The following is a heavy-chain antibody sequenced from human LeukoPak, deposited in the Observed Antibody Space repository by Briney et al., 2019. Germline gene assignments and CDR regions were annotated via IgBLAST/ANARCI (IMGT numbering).Heavy chain of an antibody. Sequence: SVKVPCKASGGTFSSYAISWVRQAPGQGLEWMGGIIPIFGTANYAQKFQGRVTITADESTSTAYMELSSLRSEDTAVYYCARDVRQWLGGSLDYFDYWGQGTLVTVPS. CDR3: ARDVRQWLGGSLDYFDY. CDR1: GGTFSSYA. D-gene: IGHD6-19*01. CDR2: IIPIFGTA. V-gene: IGHV1-69*13. J-gene: IGHJ4*02.